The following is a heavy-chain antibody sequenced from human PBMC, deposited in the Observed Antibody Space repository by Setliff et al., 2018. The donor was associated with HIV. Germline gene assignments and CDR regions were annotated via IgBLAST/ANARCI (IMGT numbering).Heavy chain of an antibody. CDR3: VRGVQSPPHYSYYYMDV. CDR1: RSTFTSSS. D-gene: IGHD3-3*01. Sequence: SVKVSCKAFRSTFTSSSIGWVRQAPGQGLEWMGRIIPILGVPRYAQKFQGKVTITADKSTSTAYMELTSLRFDDTAMYYCVRGVQSPPHYSYYYMDVWGEGTMVTVSS. V-gene: IGHV1-69*02. J-gene: IGHJ6*03. CDR2: IIPILGVP.